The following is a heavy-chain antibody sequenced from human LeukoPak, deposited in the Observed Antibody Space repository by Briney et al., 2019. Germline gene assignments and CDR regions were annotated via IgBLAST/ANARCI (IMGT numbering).Heavy chain of an antibody. Sequence: GGSLKLSCAASGFTFSGSAMHWVRQASGKGLEWVGRIRSKANSYATAYAASVKGRFTISRDDSKNTAYLQMNSLKTEDTAVYYRTSGDYRAFQGIDYWGQGTLVTVSS. V-gene: IGHV3-73*01. J-gene: IGHJ4*02. CDR2: IRSKANSYAT. CDR1: GFTFSGSA. CDR3: TSGDYRAFQGIDY. D-gene: IGHD4-17*01.